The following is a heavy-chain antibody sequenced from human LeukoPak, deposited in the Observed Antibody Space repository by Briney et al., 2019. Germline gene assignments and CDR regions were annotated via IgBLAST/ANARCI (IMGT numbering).Heavy chain of an antibody. J-gene: IGHJ6*03. V-gene: IGHV3-30*02. CDR2: IRDDGSNE. CDR1: GFNFNFYG. Sequence: PGGSLRLSCETSGFNFNFYGMHWVRQAPGKGLEWVAFIRDDGSNEYTADSVEGRFSISRDNSKNTLYLQMDRLRPEDTAIYCCAKSKGYYMDVWGKGTTVIISS. CDR3: AKSKGYYMDV.